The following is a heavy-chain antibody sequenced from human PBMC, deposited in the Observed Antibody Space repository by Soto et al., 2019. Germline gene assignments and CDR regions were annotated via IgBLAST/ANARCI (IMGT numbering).Heavy chain of an antibody. CDR2: IIPIFGTA. J-gene: IGHJ6*02. V-gene: IGHV1-69*13. CDR1: GGTFSSYA. CDR3: ARQYSSGWRMDV. Sequence: SVKVSFKASGGTFSSYAISWVRQAPGQGLEWMGGIIPIFGTANYAQKFQGRVTITADESTSTAYMELSSLRSEDTAVYYCARQYSSGWRMDVWGQGTTVTVSS. D-gene: IGHD6-19*01.